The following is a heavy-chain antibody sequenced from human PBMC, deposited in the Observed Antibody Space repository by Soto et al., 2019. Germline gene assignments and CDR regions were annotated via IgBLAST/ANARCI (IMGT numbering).Heavy chain of an antibody. V-gene: IGHV4-30-4*01. D-gene: IGHD6-6*01. Sequence: PSETLSLTCTVSGGSISSDDYYWTWIRQPPGKGLEWIGYIYYSGRTSYNPSLDSRITISIDTSKNHFSLNPSSVTAADTAVYYCARDRSNSPDFFDYWGQGALVTVSS. CDR2: IYYSGRT. J-gene: IGHJ4*02. CDR1: GGSISSDDYY. CDR3: ARDRSNSPDFFDY.